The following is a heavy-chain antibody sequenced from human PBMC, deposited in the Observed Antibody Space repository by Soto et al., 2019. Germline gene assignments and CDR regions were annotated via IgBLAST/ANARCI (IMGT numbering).Heavy chain of an antibody. CDR2: IVPLFGTA. CDR1: GGTFSSYA. J-gene: IGHJ5*01. CDR3: ARGVVVVAAGQLGGFDP. D-gene: IGHD2-15*01. V-gene: IGHV1-69*13. Sequence: SVKVSCKASGGTFSSYAISWVRQAPGQGLEWMGGIVPLFGTAKYAQRFQGRLTITADESTTPAYMELSSLRFEDTAVYYCARGVVVVAAGQLGGFDPWGQGTMVTVSS.